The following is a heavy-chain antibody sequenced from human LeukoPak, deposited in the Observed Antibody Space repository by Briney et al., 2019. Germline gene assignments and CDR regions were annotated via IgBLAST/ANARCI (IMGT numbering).Heavy chain of an antibody. CDR3: TKSVSVSYPILH. Sequence: GGSLRLSCAASGLTLMTDSITWVRQAPGKGLEWVSIIYSDGSTYYADSVRGQFSISRDNSKNTVYLQMNSRRAEDTAVYYCTKSVSVSYPILHCGQGTLVTVSS. D-gene: IGHD1-26*01. CDR2: IYSDGST. V-gene: IGHV3-53*01. CDR1: GLTLMTDS. J-gene: IGHJ4*02.